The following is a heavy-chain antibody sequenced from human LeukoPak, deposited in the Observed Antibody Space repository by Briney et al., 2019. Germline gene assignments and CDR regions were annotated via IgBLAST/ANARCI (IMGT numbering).Heavy chain of an antibody. CDR3: ARAYSSSWPDY. D-gene: IGHD6-13*01. J-gene: IGHJ4*02. CDR2: IYPGDSDT. CDR1: GYSFTSYW. Sequence: GESLKISCKGSGYSFTSYWIGWVRQMPGKGLEWMGTIYPGDSDTRYSPSFQGQVTISADKSFSTAYLQWSSLKASDTAMYYCARAYSSSWPDYWGQGTLVTVSS. V-gene: IGHV5-51*01.